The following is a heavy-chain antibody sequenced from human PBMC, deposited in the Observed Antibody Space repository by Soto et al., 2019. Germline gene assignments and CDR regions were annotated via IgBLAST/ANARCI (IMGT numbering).Heavy chain of an antibody. V-gene: IGHV4-59*01. CDR1: GGSISSYY. CDR2: IYYSGST. CDR3: ATLPAGYCSSTSCYTY. Sequence: SETLSLTCTVSGGSISSYYWSWIRQPPGKGLEWIGYIYYSGSTNYNPSLKSRVTISVDTSKNQFSLKLSSVTAADTAVYYCATLPAGYCSSTSCYTYWGQGTLVTVSS. D-gene: IGHD2-2*02. J-gene: IGHJ4*02.